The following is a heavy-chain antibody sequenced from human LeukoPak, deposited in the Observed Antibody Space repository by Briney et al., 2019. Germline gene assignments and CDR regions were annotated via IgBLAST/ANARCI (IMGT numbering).Heavy chain of an antibody. J-gene: IGHJ4*02. CDR2: ISPNSGDT. V-gene: IGHV1-2*02. D-gene: IGHD3-10*01. Sequence: ASVKVSCKASGHTFSGYHMQWVRQAPGQGLEWMGWISPNSGDTKSGQKFQGRVTLTRDMSISTAYMELSRLTSDDTAVYYCASVGAGDDFDYWGQGTLVTVSS. CDR3: ASVGAGDDFDY. CDR1: GHTFSGYH.